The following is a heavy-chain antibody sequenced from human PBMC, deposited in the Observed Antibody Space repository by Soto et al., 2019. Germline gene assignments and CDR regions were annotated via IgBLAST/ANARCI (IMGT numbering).Heavy chain of an antibody. Sequence: QLQLQESGPGLVKPSETLSLTCTVSGGSVSSSSFFWGWIRQSPGKGLEWIGSIYYSGTTYYNPSLKSRVTISVDTSKSQFSLKVSSVTAADTAVYYCARHTATSVTWFYGMDVWGQGTTVTVSS. D-gene: IGHD4-4*01. J-gene: IGHJ6*02. CDR1: GGSVSSSSFF. CDR2: IYYSGTT. CDR3: ARHTATSVTWFYGMDV. V-gene: IGHV4-39*01.